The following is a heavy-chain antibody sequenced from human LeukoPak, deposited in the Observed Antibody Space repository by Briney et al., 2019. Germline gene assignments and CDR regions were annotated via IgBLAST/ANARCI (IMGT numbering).Heavy chain of an antibody. CDR3: AGSYGGSYRAGFDY. Sequence: GGSLRLSCAAPGFTFDDYGMSWVRQAPGKGLEWVSGINWNGGSTGYADSVKGRFTISRDNAKNSLYLQMNSLRAEDTALYHCAGSYGGSYRAGFDYWGQGTLVTVSS. CDR1: GFTFDDYG. J-gene: IGHJ4*02. CDR2: INWNGGST. V-gene: IGHV3-20*01. D-gene: IGHD1-26*01.